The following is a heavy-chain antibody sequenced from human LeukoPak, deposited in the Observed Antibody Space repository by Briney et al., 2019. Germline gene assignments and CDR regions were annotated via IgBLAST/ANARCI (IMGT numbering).Heavy chain of an antibody. CDR3: AREYCSGGSCWHYYYYGMDV. Sequence: ASVKVSCKASGYTFTSYGISWVRQAPGQGLGWMGWISAYNGNTNYAQKLQGRVTMTTDTSTSTAYMELRSLRPDDTAVYYCAREYCSGGSCWHYYYYGMDVWGQGTTVTVSS. V-gene: IGHV1-18*01. D-gene: IGHD2-15*01. J-gene: IGHJ6*02. CDR2: ISAYNGNT. CDR1: GYTFTSYG.